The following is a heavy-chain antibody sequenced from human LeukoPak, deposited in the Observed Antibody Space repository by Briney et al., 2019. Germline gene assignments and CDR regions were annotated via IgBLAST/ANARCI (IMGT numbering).Heavy chain of an antibody. J-gene: IGHJ4*02. CDR3: ARGGSGSYYDY. CDR1: GYTFTSHG. V-gene: IGHV1-18*01. Sequence: ASVKVSCKASGYTFTSHGITWVRQAPGQGFEWMGWIGAYNGDTKYPETSQVRVTLTTDTSTNTVYMELRNLKSDDTAVYYCARGGSGSYYDYWGQGTLITVSS. D-gene: IGHD3-10*01. CDR2: IGAYNGDT.